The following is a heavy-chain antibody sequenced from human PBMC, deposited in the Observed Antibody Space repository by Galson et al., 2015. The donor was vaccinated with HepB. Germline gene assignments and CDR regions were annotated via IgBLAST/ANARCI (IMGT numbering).Heavy chain of an antibody. V-gene: IGHV3-15*01. CDR3: TTDPYYDFWSGYSNWFDP. CDR1: GFTFNNAW. Sequence: SLRLSCAASGFTFNNAWMSWVRQAPGKGLEWVGRIKSKTDGGTTDYAAPVKGRFTISRDDSKNTLYLQMNSLKTEDTAVYYCTTDPYYDFWSGYSNWFDPWGQGTLVTVSS. CDR2: IKSKTDGGTT. J-gene: IGHJ5*02. D-gene: IGHD3-3*01.